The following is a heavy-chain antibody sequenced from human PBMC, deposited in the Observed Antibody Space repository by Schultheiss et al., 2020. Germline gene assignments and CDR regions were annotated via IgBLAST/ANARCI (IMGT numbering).Heavy chain of an antibody. J-gene: IGHJ6*02. CDR3: ARDRDTAMVTAYYYYGMDV. CDR1: GGSISSSNW. V-gene: IGHV4-4*02. Sequence: SETLSLTCAVSGGSISSSNWWSWVRQPPGKGLEWIGEIYHSGSTNYNPSLKSRVTISVDKSKNQFSLKLSSVTAADTAVYYCARDRDTAMVTAYYYYGMDVWGQGTTVTVSS. CDR2: IYHSGST. D-gene: IGHD5-18*01.